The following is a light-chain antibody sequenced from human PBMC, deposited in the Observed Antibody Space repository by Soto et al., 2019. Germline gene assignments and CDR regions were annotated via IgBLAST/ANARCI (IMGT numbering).Light chain of an antibody. J-gene: IGKJ1*01. V-gene: IGKV1-5*03. CDR1: QTISSW. Sequence: NPMTQSPSTLSGSVGDRVTITCRASQTISSWLAWYQQKPGKAPKLRIYKASTLKSGVPSRFSGSGSGTEFNLTISSLQPDDFATYYCQHYNSYSEAFGQGTKVDI. CDR3: QHYNSYSEA. CDR2: KAS.